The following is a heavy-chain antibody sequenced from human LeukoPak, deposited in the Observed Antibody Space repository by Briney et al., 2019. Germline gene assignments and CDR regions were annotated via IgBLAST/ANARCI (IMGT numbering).Heavy chain of an antibody. D-gene: IGHD1-26*01. CDR3: ARGAFLTPFDY. Sequence: SETLSLTCTVSGGSISSYYWSWIRQPPGRGLEWIGYIYYSGSTNYNPSLKSRVTISVDTSKNQFSLKLSSVTAADTAVYYCARGAFLTPFDYWGQGTLVTVSS. CDR1: GGSISSYY. J-gene: IGHJ4*02. V-gene: IGHV4-59*01. CDR2: IYYSGST.